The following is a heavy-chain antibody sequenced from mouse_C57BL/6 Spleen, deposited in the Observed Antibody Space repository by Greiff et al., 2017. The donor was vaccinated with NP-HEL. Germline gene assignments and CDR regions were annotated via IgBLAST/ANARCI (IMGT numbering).Heavy chain of an antibody. CDR1: GYTFTDHT. J-gene: IGHJ2*01. Sequence: VQLQESDAELVKPGASVKISCKVSGYTFTDHTIHWMKQRPEQGLEWIGYIYPRDGSTKYNEKFKGKATLTADKSSSTAYMQLNSLTSEDSAVYFCARLGDYYGSSLDYWGQGTTLTVSS. CDR2: IYPRDGST. D-gene: IGHD1-1*01. V-gene: IGHV1-78*01. CDR3: ARLGDYYGSSLDY.